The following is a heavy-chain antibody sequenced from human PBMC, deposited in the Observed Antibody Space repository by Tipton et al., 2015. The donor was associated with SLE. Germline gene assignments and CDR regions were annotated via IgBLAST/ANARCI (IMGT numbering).Heavy chain of an antibody. CDR1: DGSISSYN. V-gene: IGHV4-59*01. J-gene: IGHJ2*01. D-gene: IGHD5-24*01. CDR3: ARGDGYSGGWYFDL. Sequence: TLSLTCTVSDGSISSYNWNWIRQPPGKGLEWIGYIYYSGTTNYNPSLKSRFTISVDTSKNQFSLKVSSVTAADTALYYCARGDGYSGGWYFDLWGRGTLVTVSS. CDR2: IYYSGTT.